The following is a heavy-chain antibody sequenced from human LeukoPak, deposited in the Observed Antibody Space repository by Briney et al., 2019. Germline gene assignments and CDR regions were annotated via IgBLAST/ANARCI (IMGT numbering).Heavy chain of an antibody. D-gene: IGHD6-19*01. CDR3: ARDAQWLVPEGYYYYMDV. CDR2: ISSSSRHI. J-gene: IGHJ6*03. CDR1: GVTFSRYN. Sequence: GGSLRLSCAGSGVTFSRYNMNWFRQAPGKGLERVSSISSSSRHIFYADSVKGRFTICRDNAKTSLFLQMTSLRAADPAVYYCARDAQWLVPEGYYYYMDVWGKGTTVTVS. V-gene: IGHV3-21*01.